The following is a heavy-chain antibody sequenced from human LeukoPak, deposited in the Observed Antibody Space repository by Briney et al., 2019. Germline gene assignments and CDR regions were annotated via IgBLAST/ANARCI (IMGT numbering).Heavy chain of an antibody. CDR2: IYYSGSN. V-gene: IGHV4-31*03. D-gene: IGHD2-15*01. CDR1: GGSINSGAYY. J-gene: IGHJ3*02. CDR3: AGCSGGSPIDAFHI. Sequence: SETLSLTCTVSGGSINSGAYYWSWIPQHPGTGLEWIGYIYYSGSNYYNPSLKSRVTISVDTSKNQFSLKLSSVTAVDTAVYYCAGCSGGSPIDAFHIWGQGTMVTVSS.